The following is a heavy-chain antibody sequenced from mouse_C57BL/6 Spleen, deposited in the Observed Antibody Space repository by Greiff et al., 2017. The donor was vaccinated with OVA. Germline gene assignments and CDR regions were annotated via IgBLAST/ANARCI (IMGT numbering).Heavy chain of an antibody. CDR3: TTPHWGY. J-gene: IGHJ2*01. CDR1: GFNIKDDY. V-gene: IGHV14-4*01. CDR2: IDPENGDT. D-gene: IGHD4-1*01. Sequence: VQLQQSGAELVRPGASVKLSCTASGFNIKDDYMHWVKQRPEQGLEWIGWIDPENGDTEYASKFQGKATITADTSSNTAYLQLSSLTSEDTAVYYCTTPHWGYWGQGTTLTVSS.